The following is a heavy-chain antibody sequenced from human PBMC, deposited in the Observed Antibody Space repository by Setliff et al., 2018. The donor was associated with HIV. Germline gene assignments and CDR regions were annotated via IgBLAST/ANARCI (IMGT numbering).Heavy chain of an antibody. D-gene: IGHD2-2*01. CDR3: ARFSSVYAAIDN. CDR2: IHPGNDNR. V-gene: IGHV1-3*01. Sequence: ASVKVSCKASGYTFNSYLVYWVRQAPGQRLEWMGWIHPGNDNREYSQRFQGRPTMTRDTSASMVYMELNSLTSEDTAVYFCARFSSVYAAIDNWGPGTLVTAPQ. J-gene: IGHJ4*02. CDR1: GYTFNSYL.